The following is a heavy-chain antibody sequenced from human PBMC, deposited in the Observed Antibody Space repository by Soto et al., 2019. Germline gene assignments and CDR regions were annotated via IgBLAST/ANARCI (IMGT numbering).Heavy chain of an antibody. J-gene: IGHJ4*02. CDR3: ARAHSTYFDY. CDR1: GFTFSSYG. Sequence: QVQLVESGGGVVQPGRSLRLSCAASGFTFSSYGMHWVRQAPGKGLEWVAVIWYDGSNKYYADSVKGRLTISRDNSKNTLYLQMNSLRAEDTAVYYCARAHSTYFDYWGQGTLVTVSS. V-gene: IGHV3-33*01. CDR2: IWYDGSNK.